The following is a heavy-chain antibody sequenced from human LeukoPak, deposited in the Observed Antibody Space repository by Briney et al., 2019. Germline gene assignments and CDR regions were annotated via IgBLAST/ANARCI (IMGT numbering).Heavy chain of an antibody. CDR1: GGSISTYY. V-gene: IGHV4-4*07. J-gene: IGHJ4*02. Sequence: NPSGTLSLTCTVSGGSISTYYWSWIRQPAGKGLEWIGRIYTSGSTTYNPSLKSRVTMSVDTSKNQFSLKLSSVTAADTAVYYCARDRGSLRFQSFDYWGQGTLVTVSS. D-gene: IGHD3-10*01. CDR3: ARDRGSLRFQSFDY. CDR2: IYTSGST.